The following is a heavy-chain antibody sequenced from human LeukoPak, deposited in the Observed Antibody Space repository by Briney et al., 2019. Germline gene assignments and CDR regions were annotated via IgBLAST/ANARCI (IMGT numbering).Heavy chain of an antibody. D-gene: IGHD6-19*01. J-gene: IGHJ5*02. Sequence: GGSLRLSCAASGFTFSSYEMNWVRQAPGKGLEWVSYISSSGSTIYYADSVKGRFTISRDNAKNSLYLQMNSLRAEDTAVYYCARDYSSGWYVNWFGPWGQGTLVTVSS. CDR2: ISSSGSTI. CDR3: ARDYSSGWYVNWFGP. CDR1: GFTFSSYE. V-gene: IGHV3-48*03.